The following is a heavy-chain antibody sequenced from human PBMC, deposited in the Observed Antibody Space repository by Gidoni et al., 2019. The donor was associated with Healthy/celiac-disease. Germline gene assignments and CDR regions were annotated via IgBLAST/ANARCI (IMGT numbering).Heavy chain of an antibody. V-gene: IGHV3-23*01. J-gene: IGHJ4*02. CDR3: AKYSGYDLWGIGNY. Sequence: EVQLLESGGGLVQPGGSLRLSCAASGFTFRSYAMLWVRQAPGKGLEWVSAISGSGGSTYYADSVKGRFTISRDNSKNTLYLQMNSLRAEDTAVYYCAKYSGYDLWGIGNYWGQGTLVTVSS. CDR1: GFTFRSYA. D-gene: IGHD5-12*01. CDR2: ISGSGGST.